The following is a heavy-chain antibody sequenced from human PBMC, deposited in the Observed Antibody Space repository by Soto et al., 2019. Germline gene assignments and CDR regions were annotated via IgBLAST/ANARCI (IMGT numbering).Heavy chain of an antibody. Sequence: RGSLRLSCAASAFTFSSYSMNWVRQAPGKGLEWVSSISSNSNFIYYADSVKGRFTISRDNAKNSLYLQVNSLRAEDTAVYYGVSDIRRLDAFDIRGHGKMVYVS. V-gene: IGHV3-21*01. CDR1: AFTFSSYS. J-gene: IGHJ3*02. CDR3: VSDIRRLDAFDI. CDR2: ISSNSNFI. D-gene: IGHD1-20*01.